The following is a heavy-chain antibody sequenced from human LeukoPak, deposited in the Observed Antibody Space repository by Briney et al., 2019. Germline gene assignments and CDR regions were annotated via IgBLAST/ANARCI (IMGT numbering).Heavy chain of an antibody. V-gene: IGHV1-69*13. D-gene: IGHD2-2*02. CDR3: ARDSIVVVPAAIMGYYYYGMDV. CDR1: GGTFSSYA. CDR2: IIPIFGTA. Sequence: GASVKVSCKASGGTFSSYAISWVRQAPGQGLEWMGGIIPIFGTANYAQKFQGRVTITADESTSTAYMGLSSLRSEDTAVYYCARDSIVVVPAAIMGYYYYGMDVWGQGTTVTVSS. J-gene: IGHJ6*02.